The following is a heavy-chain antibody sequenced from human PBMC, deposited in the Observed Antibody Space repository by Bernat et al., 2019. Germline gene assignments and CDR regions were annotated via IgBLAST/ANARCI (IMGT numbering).Heavy chain of an antibody. J-gene: IGHJ4*02. CDR2: IYTSGST. Sequence: QVQLQESGPGLVKPSQTLSLTCTVSGGSISSGSYYWSWIRQPAGKGLEWIGRIYTSGSTNYNPYLKSRVTISVDTSKNQFSLKLSSVTAADTAVYYCAREYTVTTLDSENQNNWGQGTLVTVSS. CDR3: AREYTVTTLDSENQNN. D-gene: IGHD4-17*01. V-gene: IGHV4-61*02. CDR1: GGSISSGSYY.